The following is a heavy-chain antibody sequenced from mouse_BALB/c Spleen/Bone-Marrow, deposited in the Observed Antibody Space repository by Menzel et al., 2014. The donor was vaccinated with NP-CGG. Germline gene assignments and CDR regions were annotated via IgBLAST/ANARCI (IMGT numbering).Heavy chain of an antibody. CDR3: IRSAGTGFAY. CDR1: GYTFTSYY. Sequence: VKLMESGTELVKPGASVKLPCKASGYTFTSYYMFWVKQRPGQGLEWIGEINPSNGGTVFNEKFKSKVTLTVDKSSSTAYIQLSGLTSEDSAVYYCIRSAGTGFAYWGQGTLVTVS. V-gene: IGHV1-53*01. CDR2: INPSNGGT. D-gene: IGHD3-3*01. J-gene: IGHJ3*01.